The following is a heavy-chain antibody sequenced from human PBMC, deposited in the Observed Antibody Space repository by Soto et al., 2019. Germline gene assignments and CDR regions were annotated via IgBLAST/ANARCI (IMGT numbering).Heavy chain of an antibody. Sequence: QVQLVESGGGVVQPGRSLRLSCAASGFTFSSYGMHWVHQAPGKGLEWVAVISYDGSNKYYADSVKGRFTISRDNSKNTLYLQMNSLRAEDTAVYYCAKDRCCATEQYNWNYPTNYYYYYMDVWGKGTTVTVSS. D-gene: IGHD1-7*01. V-gene: IGHV3-30*18. CDR3: AKDRCCATEQYNWNYPTNYYYYYMDV. CDR1: GFTFSSYG. CDR2: ISYDGSNK. J-gene: IGHJ6*03.